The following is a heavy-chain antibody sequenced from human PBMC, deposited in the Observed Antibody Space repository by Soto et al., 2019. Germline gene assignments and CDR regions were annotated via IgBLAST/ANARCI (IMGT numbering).Heavy chain of an antibody. CDR1: GFTFKNYG. D-gene: IGHD3-3*01. Sequence: VHLVESGGGVVQPGRSLRLSCAASGFTFKNYGMHWVRQAPGKGLEWVAVISHDGGTKHYADSVKGRFTIFRDDSKNTVTRQMTSLRPDDTAVYYCAKRITMSGDGDYYYYGMDAWGQGTTVIVSS. V-gene: IGHV3-30*18. CDR2: ISHDGGTK. CDR3: AKRITMSGDGDYYYYGMDA. J-gene: IGHJ6*02.